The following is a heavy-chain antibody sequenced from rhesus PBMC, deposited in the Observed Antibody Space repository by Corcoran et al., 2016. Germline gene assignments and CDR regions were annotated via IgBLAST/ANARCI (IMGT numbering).Heavy chain of an antibody. CDR2: IGGSSGST. CDR1: GYSISSGYG. D-gene: IGHD4-29*01. V-gene: IGHV4-127*01. Sequence: QVQLQASGPGLVKPSETLSLTCAVSGYSISSGYGWSWIRQPPGKGLEWVGDIGGSSGSTNYNPSLKSRVTISKDTSKNQFSLKLSSVTAADTAVYYCASRVAAVFDYWGQGVLVTVSS. J-gene: IGHJ4*01. CDR3: ASRVAAVFDY.